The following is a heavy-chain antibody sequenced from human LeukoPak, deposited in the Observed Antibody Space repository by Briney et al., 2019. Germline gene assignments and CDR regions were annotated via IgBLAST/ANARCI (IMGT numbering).Heavy chain of an antibody. CDR3: ARGLWFGDENPPYFDY. J-gene: IGHJ4*02. V-gene: IGHV4-4*08. CDR2: IYTTGST. CDR1: GGSFSGYY. Sequence: PSETLSLTCAVYGGSFSGYYWSWIRQPPGKGLEWIGRIYTTGSTKYNPSLKSRVTIPVDTSKNQFSLNLSSVTAADTAVYYCARGLWFGDENPPYFDYWGQGTLVTVSS. D-gene: IGHD3-10*01.